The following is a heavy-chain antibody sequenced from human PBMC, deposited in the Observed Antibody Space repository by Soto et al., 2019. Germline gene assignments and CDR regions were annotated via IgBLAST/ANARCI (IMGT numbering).Heavy chain of an antibody. V-gene: IGHV3-23*01. D-gene: IGHD2-2*01. CDR3: ANDRFVYDFGIVPAATLIGMAV. CDR1: ACSFDSYA. Sequence: WRSRRLSCVPSACSFDSYAMNSIRHSPGKALEWGSVISGGGAGSCYADSLNGRFTVSRASSQNTMYLKMNRLSAEDTGVYYCANDRFVYDFGIVPAATLIGMAVWGEGTKVSGLL. CDR2: ISGGGAGS. J-gene: IGHJ6*04.